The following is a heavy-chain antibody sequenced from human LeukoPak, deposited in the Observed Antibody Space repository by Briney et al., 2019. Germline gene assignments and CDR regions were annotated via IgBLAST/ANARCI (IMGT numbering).Heavy chain of an antibody. J-gene: IGHJ4*02. D-gene: IGHD3-10*01. CDR3: ARDRLGFGEVNNYFVY. V-gene: IGHV4-4*02. CDR1: GGSISSSNW. Sequence: PSGTLSLTCAVSGGSISSSNWGRWVRQPPGEGVGWIGEIYHSGSTNYNPSLKSRVTISVDKSKNQFSLKLSSVTAADTAVYYCARDRLGFGEVNNYFVYWGQGTLVTVSS. CDR2: IYHSGST.